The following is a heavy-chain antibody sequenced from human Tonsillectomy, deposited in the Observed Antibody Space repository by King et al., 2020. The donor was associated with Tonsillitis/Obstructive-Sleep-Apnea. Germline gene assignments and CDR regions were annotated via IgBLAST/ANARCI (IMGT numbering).Heavy chain of an antibody. V-gene: IGHV3-23*04. CDR2: ISGSGGST. Sequence: VQLVESGGGLVQPGGSLRLSCAASGFTFSSYAMSWVRQAPGKGLEWVSGISGSGGSTYYADSVKGRITISRDNSKNTLYLQMNSLRAEDTAVYYCAKANRPYYSDSSGLNLGGAFDIWGQGTMVTVSS. J-gene: IGHJ3*02. D-gene: IGHD3-22*01. CDR1: GFTFSSYA. CDR3: AKANRPYYSDSSGLNLGGAFDI.